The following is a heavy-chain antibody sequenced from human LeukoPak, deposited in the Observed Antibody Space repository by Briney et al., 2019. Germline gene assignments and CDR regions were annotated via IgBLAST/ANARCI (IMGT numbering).Heavy chain of an antibody. Sequence: SETLSLTCTVSGGSIRRYYWSWIRQPPGKGLEWIGYIYYSGNTNYNPSLKSRVTISVDTSKNQSSLKLTSVTAADTAVYYCARRNYGMDVWGQGTTVTASS. CDR2: IYYSGNT. CDR1: GGSIRRYY. CDR3: ARRNYGMDV. V-gene: IGHV4-59*08. J-gene: IGHJ6*02.